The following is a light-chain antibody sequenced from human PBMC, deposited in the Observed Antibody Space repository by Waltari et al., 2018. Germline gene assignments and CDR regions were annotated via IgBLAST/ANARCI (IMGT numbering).Light chain of an antibody. J-gene: IGKJ2*01. CDR3: QQSYSNMYT. V-gene: IGKV1-39*01. CDR2: GSS. Sequence: DIHMTQSPISLSASVGDRVTITCRTNQSISNYLNWYQQKRGSSPKRLIYGSSTLQGGAPSRFTGSGSGKDFTLTISSQQTEDFATYFCQQSYSNMYTFGQGTK. CDR1: QSISNY.